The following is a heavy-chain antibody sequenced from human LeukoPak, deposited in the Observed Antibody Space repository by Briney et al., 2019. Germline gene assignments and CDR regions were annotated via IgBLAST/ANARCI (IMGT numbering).Heavy chain of an antibody. D-gene: IGHD3-10*01. J-gene: IGHJ4*02. CDR2: IYPRDSDT. Sequence: GESLKISCKGSGYSFPNYWIAWVRQMPGKGLEWMGIIYPRDSDTRYSPSSQGQGTISADKSISTAYLQWSSLKASDTAMYYCARASGSGSSPPDWGQGTLVTVSS. V-gene: IGHV5-51*01. CDR1: GYSFPNYW. CDR3: ARASGSGSSPPD.